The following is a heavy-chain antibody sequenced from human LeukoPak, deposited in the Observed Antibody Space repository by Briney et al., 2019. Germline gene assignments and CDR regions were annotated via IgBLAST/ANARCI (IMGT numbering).Heavy chain of an antibody. D-gene: IGHD3-22*01. V-gene: IGHV4-39*07. CDR1: GGSISSSSYY. Sequence: SETLSLTCTVSGGSISSSSYYWGWIRQPPGKGLEWIGSIQYSGSTFYNPSLKSRVTISVGTSKNQFSLKLSSVTAADTAVYYCARPNYYDSSGYFGDDAFDIWGQGTMVTVSS. CDR2: IQYSGST. CDR3: ARPNYYDSSGYFGDDAFDI. J-gene: IGHJ3*02.